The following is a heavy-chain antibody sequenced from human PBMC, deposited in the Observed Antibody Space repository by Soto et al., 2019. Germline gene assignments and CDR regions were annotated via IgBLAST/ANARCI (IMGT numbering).Heavy chain of an antibody. CDR1: GFTFSSYD. CDR3: AREGGGQWLRFCGMDV. J-gene: IGHJ6*02. Sequence: EVQLVESGGGLVQPGGSLRLSCAASGFTFSSYDMHWVRQATGKGLEWVSAIGTAGDTYYPGSVKGRFTISRENAKNSLYLQMNSLRAEDTAVYYCAREGGGQWLRFCGMDVWGQGTTVTVSS. D-gene: IGHD5-12*01. V-gene: IGHV3-13*01. CDR2: IGTAGDT.